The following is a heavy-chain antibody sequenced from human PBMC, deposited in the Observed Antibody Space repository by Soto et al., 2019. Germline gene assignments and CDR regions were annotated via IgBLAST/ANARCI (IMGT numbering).Heavy chain of an antibody. CDR2: IWYDGSNK. J-gene: IGHJ6*02. V-gene: IGHV3-33*01. CDR3: ARAGVRGEIVVADYYYGMDV. CDR1: GFTFSSYG. D-gene: IGHD2-2*01. Sequence: QVQLVESGGGVVQPGRSLRLSCAASGFTFSSYGMHWVRQAPGKGLEWVAVIWYDGSNKYYADSVKGRFTISRDNSKNTLDLQMNSLRAEDTAVYDCARAGVRGEIVVADYYYGMDVWGQGTTVTVSS.